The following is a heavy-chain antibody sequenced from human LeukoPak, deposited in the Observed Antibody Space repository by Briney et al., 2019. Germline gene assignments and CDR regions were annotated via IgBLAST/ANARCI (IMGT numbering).Heavy chain of an antibody. CDR2: IHNSGSS. CDR1: DGSINNYF. CDR3: ASLGGYYESRNSSQLETCDI. J-gene: IGHJ3*02. D-gene: IGHD3-22*01. V-gene: IGHV4-59*01. Sequence: PSETLSLTCTVSDGSINNYFWSWIRQPPGKGLEWIGYIHNSGSSNYNPSLKSRATFAVDTSENQLSLRLNSVTAADTAVYYCASLGGYYESRNSSQLETCDIWGQGTMVTVSS.